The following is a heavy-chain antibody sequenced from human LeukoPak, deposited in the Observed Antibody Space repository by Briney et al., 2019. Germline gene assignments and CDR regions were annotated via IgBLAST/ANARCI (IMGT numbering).Heavy chain of an antibody. CDR3: AREVSRFYYYDSSGSKSSAFDI. J-gene: IGHJ3*02. V-gene: IGHV1-69*04. CDR1: GGTFSSYA. Sequence: ASVKVSCKASGGTFSSYAISWVRQAPGQGLEWMGRIIPILGIANYAQKFQGRVTITADKSTSTAYMELSSLRSEDTAVYYCAREVSRFYYYDSSGSKSSAFDIWGQGTMVTVSS. CDR2: IIPILGIA. D-gene: IGHD3-22*01.